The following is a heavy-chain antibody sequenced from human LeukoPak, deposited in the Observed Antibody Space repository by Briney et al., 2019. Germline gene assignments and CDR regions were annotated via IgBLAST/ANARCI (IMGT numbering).Heavy chain of an antibody. J-gene: IGHJ2*01. V-gene: IGHV4-61*08. D-gene: IGHD3-10*01. CDR2: IYYSGST. CDR3: ARDLDYGSGSYPSPRPWYFDL. Sequence: SQTLSLTCTVSGGSISSGGYYWSWIRQPPGKGLEWIGYIYYSGSTNYNPSLKSRVTISVDTSKNQFSLKLSSVTAADTAVYYCARDLDYGSGSYPSPRPWYFDLWGRGTLVTVSS. CDR1: GGSISSGGYY.